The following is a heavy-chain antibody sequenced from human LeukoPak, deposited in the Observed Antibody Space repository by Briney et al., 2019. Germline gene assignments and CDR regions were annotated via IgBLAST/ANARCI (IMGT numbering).Heavy chain of an antibody. D-gene: IGHD4-17*01. V-gene: IGHV1-18*01. Sequence: GASVKVSCKASGYTFTRYVIRGVRPAPRQGGEGMGWISAYNGNTNNAQKLQGRVTMTTNTSTSTAYMELRSLRSDDTAVYYCARDYGDYDHYYYYCMDFWGQGPTVTVSS. J-gene: IGHJ6*02. CDR1: GYTFTRYV. CDR2: ISAYNGNT. CDR3: ARDYGDYDHYYYYCMDF.